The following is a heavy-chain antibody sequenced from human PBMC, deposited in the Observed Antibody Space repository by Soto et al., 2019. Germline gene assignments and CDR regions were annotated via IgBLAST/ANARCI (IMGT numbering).Heavy chain of an antibody. CDR3: ARGKPGIQLWEYYFDY. D-gene: IGHD5-18*01. J-gene: IGHJ4*02. CDR2: INAGNGNT. V-gene: IGHV1-3*01. CDR1: GYSFTSYY. Sequence: GASVKVSCKACGYSFTSYYMHWVRQAPGQRLEWMGWINAGNGNTKYSKKFQGRVTITRDTSASTAYMERSSLRSEDTAVYYCARGKPGIQLWEYYFDYWGQGTLVTVSS.